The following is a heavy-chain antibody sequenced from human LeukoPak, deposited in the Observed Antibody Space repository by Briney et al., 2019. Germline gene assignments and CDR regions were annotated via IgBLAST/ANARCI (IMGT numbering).Heavy chain of an antibody. Sequence: SETLSLTCTGSGVSMNQYYWSWIRQPAGKGLEWIGRIYSTGTTYYKPSLKSRVTMSVDTSHNQFFLKLNSVTAADTAVYYCAREARSGYEGFWSDPWGQGTVVTVSS. V-gene: IGHV4-4*07. CDR2: IYSTGTT. CDR1: GVSMNQYY. D-gene: IGHD5-12*01. CDR3: AREARSGYEGFWSDP. J-gene: IGHJ5*02.